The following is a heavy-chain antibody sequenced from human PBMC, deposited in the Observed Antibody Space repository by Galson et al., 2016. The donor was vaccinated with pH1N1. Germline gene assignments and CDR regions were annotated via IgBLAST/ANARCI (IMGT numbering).Heavy chain of an antibody. D-gene: IGHD3-10*02. J-gene: IGHJ5*02. CDR2: IKQDGSEK. V-gene: IGHV3-7*01. CDR1: GFTFSSYW. Sequence: SLRLSCAASGFTFSSYWMSWIRQAPGKGLEWVANIKQDGSEKYYVDSVKGRFTISRDNAKSSLYLQMNSLRDEDTAVYYCVTRVGYAWGQGTLVTVSS. CDR3: VTRVGYA.